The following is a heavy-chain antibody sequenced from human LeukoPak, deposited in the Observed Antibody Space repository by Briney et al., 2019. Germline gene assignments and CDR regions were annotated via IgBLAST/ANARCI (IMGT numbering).Heavy chain of an antibody. Sequence: PSETLSLTCAVYGGSFSGYYWSWIRQPPGKGLEWIGEINHSGSTNYNPSLKSRVTISVDTSKNQFSLKLSSMTAADTAVYYCARNDFDWLFTYAADNWFDPWGQGTLVTVSS. V-gene: IGHV4-34*01. J-gene: IGHJ5*02. D-gene: IGHD3-9*01. CDR2: INHSGST. CDR3: ARNDFDWLFTYAADNWFDP. CDR1: GGSFSGYY.